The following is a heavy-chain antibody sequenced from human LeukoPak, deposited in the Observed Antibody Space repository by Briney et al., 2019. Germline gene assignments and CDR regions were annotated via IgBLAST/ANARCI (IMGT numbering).Heavy chain of an antibody. V-gene: IGHV3-21*01. CDR2: MSIIPGIK. Sequence: GGSLRLSCAASGFTFSRYSMNWVRQAPGKGLEWVSSMSIIPGIKYYADSVKGRFTISRDNGENSLYLQMNSLRVEDTAVYYCAREFEYRTSGAGYWGQGTLVTVSS. CDR1: GFTFSRYS. D-gene: IGHD6-6*01. CDR3: AREFEYRTSGAGY. J-gene: IGHJ4*02.